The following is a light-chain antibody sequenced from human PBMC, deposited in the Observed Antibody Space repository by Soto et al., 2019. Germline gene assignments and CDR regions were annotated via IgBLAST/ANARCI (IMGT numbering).Light chain of an antibody. CDR3: QQYNDWPPWT. CDR1: QTISSW. V-gene: IGKV1-5*03. Sequence: DIQMTQSPSTLSGSVGDRVTITCRASQTISSWLAWYQQKPGKAPKLLIYKASTLKSGVPSRFSGSGSGTEFTLTISSLQTDDFAVYYCQQYNDWPPWTFGQGTKVEIK. J-gene: IGKJ1*01. CDR2: KAS.